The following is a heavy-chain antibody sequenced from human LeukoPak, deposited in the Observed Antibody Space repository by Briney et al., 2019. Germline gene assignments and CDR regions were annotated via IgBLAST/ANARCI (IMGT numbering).Heavy chain of an antibody. J-gene: IGHJ3*02. CDR3: ARDRSGGTDAFDI. CDR1: GFTLSNYS. Sequence: GGSLRLSCAGSGFTLSNYSMNWVRQAPGKGLEWVSSISGTGNYIYYADSVKGRFTISRDNAKNSLYLQMNSLRAEDTGVYYCARDRSGGTDAFDIWGQGTMVTVSS. V-gene: IGHV3-21*01. CDR2: ISGTGNYI. D-gene: IGHD2-15*01.